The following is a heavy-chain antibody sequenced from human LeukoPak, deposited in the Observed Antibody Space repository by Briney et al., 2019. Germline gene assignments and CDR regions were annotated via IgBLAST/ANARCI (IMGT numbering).Heavy chain of an antibody. J-gene: IGHJ3*02. CDR3: ARDSGEHIVVVTAIGSDAFDI. CDR1: GFTFSSYG. Sequence: GGSLRLSCAASGFTFSSYGMHWVRQAPGKGLEWVAVIWYDGSNKYYADSVKGRFTISRDNSKNTLYLQTNSLRAEDTAVYYCARDSGEHIVVVTAIGSDAFDIWGQGTMVTVSS. V-gene: IGHV3-33*01. D-gene: IGHD2-21*02. CDR2: IWYDGSNK.